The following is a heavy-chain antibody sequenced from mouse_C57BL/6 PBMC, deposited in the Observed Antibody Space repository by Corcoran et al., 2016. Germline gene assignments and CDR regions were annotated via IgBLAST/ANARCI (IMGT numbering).Heavy chain of an antibody. CDR2: IYPGIGNT. Sequence: QIQLQQSGPELVKPGASVKISCKASGYTFTDYYINWVKQRHGQGLEWIGWIYPGIGNTKYNEKFKGKATLTVDTSSSTAYMQLSSLTSEDSAVYFCARQQIYYGNPYAMDYWGQGTSVTVSS. CDR1: GYTFTDYY. J-gene: IGHJ4*01. D-gene: IGHD2-1*01. CDR3: ARQQIYYGNPYAMDY. V-gene: IGHV1-84*01.